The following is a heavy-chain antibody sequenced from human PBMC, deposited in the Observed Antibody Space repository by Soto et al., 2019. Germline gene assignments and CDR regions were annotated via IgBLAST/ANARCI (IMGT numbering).Heavy chain of an antibody. J-gene: IGHJ4*02. D-gene: IGHD2-15*01. CDR1: GFTFSSYS. CDR2: IKQDGSEK. Sequence: PGGSLRLSCAASGFTFSSYSMNWVRQAPGKGLEWVANIKQDGSEKYYVDSVKGRFTISRDNAKNSLYLQMNSLRAEDTAVYYCARDLIVVVVAAHGWDYWGQGTLVTVSS. CDR3: ARDLIVVVVAAHGWDY. V-gene: IGHV3-7*01.